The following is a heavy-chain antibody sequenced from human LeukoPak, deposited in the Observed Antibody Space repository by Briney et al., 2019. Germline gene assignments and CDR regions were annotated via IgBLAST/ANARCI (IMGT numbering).Heavy chain of an antibody. J-gene: IGHJ6*03. CDR2: IIPIFGTA. CDR1: GGSFSSYA. CDR3: ARTIYGSRDYYYYMDV. Sequence: SVKVSCKASGGSFSSYAISWVRQAPGQGLEWMGRIIPIFGTANYAQKFQGRVTITTDESTSTAYMELSSLRSEDTAVHYCARTIYGSRDYYYYMDVWGKGTTVTVSS. V-gene: IGHV1-69*05. D-gene: IGHD3-10*01.